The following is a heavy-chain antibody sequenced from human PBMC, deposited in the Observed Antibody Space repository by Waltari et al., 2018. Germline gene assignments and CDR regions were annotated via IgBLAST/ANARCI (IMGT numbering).Heavy chain of an antibody. CDR3: TRGFLYNWNYFDY. Sequence: EVQLVESGGGLVQPGRSLRLPCTASGFTFGDYAMSWVRQAPGKGLGWGGLIRSKDYGWTTEDAASVKGRFTISRDDSKSIAYLQMNSLKTEDTAVYYCTRGFLYNWNYFDYWGQGTLVTVSS. CDR2: IRSKDYGWTT. J-gene: IGHJ4*02. V-gene: IGHV3-49*04. D-gene: IGHD1-20*01. CDR1: GFTFGDYA.